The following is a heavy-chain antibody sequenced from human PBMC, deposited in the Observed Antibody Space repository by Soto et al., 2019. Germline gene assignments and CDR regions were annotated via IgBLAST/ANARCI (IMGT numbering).Heavy chain of an antibody. CDR2: IKQDGSEK. Sequence: LRLSCAASGFTFSSYWMSWVRQAPGKGLEWVANIKQDGSEKYYVDSVKGRFTISRDNAKNSLYLQMNSLRAEDTAVYYCARKGYYDILTGYYPPPDAFDIWGQGTMVTVSS. J-gene: IGHJ3*02. V-gene: IGHV3-7*01. CDR3: ARKGYYDILTGYYPPPDAFDI. CDR1: GFTFSSYW. D-gene: IGHD3-9*01.